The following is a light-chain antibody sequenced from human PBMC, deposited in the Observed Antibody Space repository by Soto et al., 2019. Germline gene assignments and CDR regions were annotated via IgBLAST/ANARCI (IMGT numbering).Light chain of an antibody. CDR1: SSSIGAGYD. J-gene: IGLJ1*01. V-gene: IGLV1-40*01. Sequence: QSVLTQPPSVSGAPGQRVTISCTGSSSSIGAGYDVHWYQQVPGTAPKLLMYGNSNRPSGVPDRFSGSKSGTSASLAITGLQAEDEADYYCQSYDTRLSGYVFGTGNKVTVL. CDR2: GNS. CDR3: QSYDTRLSGYV.